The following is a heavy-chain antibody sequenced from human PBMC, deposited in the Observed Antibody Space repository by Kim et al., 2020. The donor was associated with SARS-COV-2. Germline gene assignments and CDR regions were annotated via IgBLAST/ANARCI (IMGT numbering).Heavy chain of an antibody. CDR2: ISSSSSYI. Sequence: GGSLRLSCAASGFTFSSYSMNWVRQAPGKGLEWVSSISSSSSYIYYADSVKGRFTISRDNAKNSLYLQMNSLRAEDTAVYYCARDPGFTAGSYPHREAHAFDIWGQGTMVTVSS. D-gene: IGHD5-18*01. J-gene: IGHJ3*02. CDR3: ARDPGFTAGSYPHREAHAFDI. V-gene: IGHV3-21*01. CDR1: GFTFSSYS.